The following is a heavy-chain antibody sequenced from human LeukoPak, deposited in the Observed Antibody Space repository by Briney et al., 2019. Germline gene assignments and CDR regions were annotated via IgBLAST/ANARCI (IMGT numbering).Heavy chain of an antibody. J-gene: IGHJ4*02. Sequence: ASVKVSCKASGYTFTSYGISWVRQAPGQGLEWMGRISAYNGNTNYAQKLQGRVTMTTDTSTSTAYMELRSLRSDDTAVYYCAISWAYCSGGSCYSGPYYFDYWGQGTLVTVSS. D-gene: IGHD2-15*01. CDR1: GYTFTSYG. CDR2: ISAYNGNT. V-gene: IGHV1-18*01. CDR3: AISWAYCSGGSCYSGPYYFDY.